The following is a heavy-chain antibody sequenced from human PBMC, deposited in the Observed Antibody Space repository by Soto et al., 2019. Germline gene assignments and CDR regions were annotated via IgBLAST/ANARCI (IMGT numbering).Heavy chain of an antibody. J-gene: IGHJ6*02. CDR3: ARVYCSGGSCTFPHYYYYGMDV. CDR1: GYTFTRYD. D-gene: IGHD2-15*01. Sequence: ASVKVSCKASGYTFTRYDINWVRQATGQGLEWMGWMNANSGNTDYAQKLQGRVTMTTDTSTSTAYMELRSLRSDDTAVYYCARVYCSGGSCTFPHYYYYGMDVWGQGTTVTVS. V-gene: IGHV1-18*01. CDR2: MNANSGNT.